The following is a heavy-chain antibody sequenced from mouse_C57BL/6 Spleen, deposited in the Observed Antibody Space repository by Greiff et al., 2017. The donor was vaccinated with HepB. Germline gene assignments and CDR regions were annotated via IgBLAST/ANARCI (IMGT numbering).Heavy chain of an antibody. CDR1: GYSITSGYY. Sequence: EVKLMESGPGLVKPSQSLSLTCSVTGYSITSGYYWNWIRQFPGNKLEWMGYISYDGSNNYNPSLKNRISITRDTSKNQFFLKLNSVTTEDTATYYCARTQTGSFDYWGQGTTLTVSS. D-gene: IGHD4-1*01. CDR2: ISYDGSN. CDR3: ARTQTGSFDY. J-gene: IGHJ2*01. V-gene: IGHV3-6*01.